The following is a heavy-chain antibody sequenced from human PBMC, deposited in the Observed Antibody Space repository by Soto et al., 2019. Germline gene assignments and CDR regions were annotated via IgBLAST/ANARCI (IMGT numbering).Heavy chain of an antibody. Sequence: EVQLVESGGRLVKPGESWELSGEASGFAFIYYTMNWSRRPPGKGLEWVSAISASSSHKYSADSVRGRFTFSRDNANNSLYLQMNNLRVEDTAVYYCARLRSDAFDIWGQGTLVTVSS. CDR1: GFAFIYYT. CDR3: ARLRSDAFDI. J-gene: IGHJ3*02. CDR2: ISASSSHK. V-gene: IGHV3-21*02. D-gene: IGHD4-17*01.